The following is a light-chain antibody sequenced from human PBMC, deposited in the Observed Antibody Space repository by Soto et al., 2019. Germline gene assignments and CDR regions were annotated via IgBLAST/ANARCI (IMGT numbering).Light chain of an antibody. CDR3: SSYAGSNNLV. J-gene: IGLJ2*01. CDR1: SSDVATFDL. Sequence: QSALTQPASVSASPGQSITISCTATSSDVATFDLVSWYQQHPGKAPKRIIYEVTKRPSGVPDRFSGSKSGSTASLTVSGLQAEDEADYYCSSYAGSNNLVFGGGTKLTVL. CDR2: EVT. V-gene: IGLV2-8*01.